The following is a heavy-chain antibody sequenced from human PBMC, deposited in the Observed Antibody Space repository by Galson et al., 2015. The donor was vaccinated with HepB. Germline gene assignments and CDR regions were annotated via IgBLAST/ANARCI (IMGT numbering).Heavy chain of an antibody. Sequence: SVKVSCKASGYTFTSYYMHWVRQAPGQGLEWMGIINPSGGSTSYAQKFQGRVTMTRDTSTSTVYMELSSLRSEDTAVYYCARGVYRGPYYYDSSGYSNYYYYYYMDAWGKGTTVTVSS. CDR3: ARGVYRGPYYYDSSGYSNYYYYYYMDA. CDR2: INPSGGST. J-gene: IGHJ6*03. V-gene: IGHV1-46*01. D-gene: IGHD3-22*01. CDR1: GYTFTSYY.